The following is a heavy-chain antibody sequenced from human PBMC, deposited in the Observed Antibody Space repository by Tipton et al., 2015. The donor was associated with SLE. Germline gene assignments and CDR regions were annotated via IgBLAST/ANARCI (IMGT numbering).Heavy chain of an antibody. CDR2: IYTSGST. CDR3: AGRFSSSWFYYYGMDV. V-gene: IGHV4-4*09. Sequence: TLSLTCTVSGGSLSSYYWNWIRQPPGKGLEWIGYIYTSGSTNYNPSLKSRVTISVDTSKNQFSLKLSSVTAADTAVYYCAGRFSSSWFYYYGMDVWGQGTTVTVSS. CDR1: GGSLSSYY. D-gene: IGHD6-13*01. J-gene: IGHJ6*02.